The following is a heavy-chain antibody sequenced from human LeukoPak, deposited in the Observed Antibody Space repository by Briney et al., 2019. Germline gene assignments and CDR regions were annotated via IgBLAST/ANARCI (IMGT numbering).Heavy chain of an antibody. CDR1: GFTFSSYG. CDR3: ARDLGKEGVLLWFGELLP. D-gene: IGHD3-10*01. Sequence: PGGSLRLSCAASGFTFSSYGMHWVRQAPGKGLEWVAFIRYDGSNKYYADSVKGRFTISRDNAKNSLYLQMNSLRAEDTAVYYCARDLGKEGVLLWFGELLPGGQGTLVTVSS. CDR2: IRYDGSNK. V-gene: IGHV3-30*02. J-gene: IGHJ5*02.